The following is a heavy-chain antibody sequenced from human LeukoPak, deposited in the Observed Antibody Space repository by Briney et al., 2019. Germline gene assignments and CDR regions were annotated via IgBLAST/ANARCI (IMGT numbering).Heavy chain of an antibody. Sequence: PSETLSLTCTVSGGSISSSIYYWGWIRQPPWKGLEWIGSIYYSGSTYYNPSLKSRVTISVDTSKNQFSLKLSSVTAADTAAYSCARLWDGYNLYYFDYWGQGTLVTVSS. D-gene: IGHD5-24*01. CDR2: IYYSGST. V-gene: IGHV4-39*01. CDR1: GGSISSSIYY. CDR3: ARLWDGYNLYYFDY. J-gene: IGHJ4*02.